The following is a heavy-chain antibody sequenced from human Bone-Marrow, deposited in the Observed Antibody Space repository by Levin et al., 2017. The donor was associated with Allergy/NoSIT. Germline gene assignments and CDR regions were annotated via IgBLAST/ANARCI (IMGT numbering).Heavy chain of an antibody. CDR1: GYTFTSYD. CDR3: ARDPPYYDILTGYYSYYYYGMDV. Sequence: ASVKVSCKASGYTFTSYDINWVRQATGQGLEWMGWMNPNSGNTGYAQKFQGRVTMTRNTSISTAYMELSSLRSEDTAVYYCARDPPYYDILTGYYSYYYYGMDVWGQGTTVTVSS. J-gene: IGHJ6*02. D-gene: IGHD3-9*01. V-gene: IGHV1-8*01. CDR2: MNPNSGNT.